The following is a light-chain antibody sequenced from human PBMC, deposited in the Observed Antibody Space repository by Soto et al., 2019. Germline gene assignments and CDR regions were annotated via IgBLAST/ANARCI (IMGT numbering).Light chain of an antibody. CDR1: QSLVYSDGNTY. J-gene: IGKJ2*01. CDR2: KVS. CDR3: MQGTHWHPYT. Sequence: EGGMAQSPLSLPVSLGQPASISCTSSQSLVYSDGNTYLTWFQQRPGQSPRRLIYKVSNRDSGVPDRFSGSGSGTDFTLNISRVEAEDVGVYYCMQGTHWHPYTFGQGTKVDIK. V-gene: IGKV2-30*01.